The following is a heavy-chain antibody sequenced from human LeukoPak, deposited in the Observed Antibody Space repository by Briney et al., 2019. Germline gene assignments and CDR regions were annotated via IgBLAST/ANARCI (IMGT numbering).Heavy chain of an antibody. J-gene: IGHJ4*02. CDR3: ASFRYSSGWTY. CDR2: ISSNGGST. V-gene: IGHV3-64*01. D-gene: IGHD6-19*01. CDR1: GFTFSSYA. Sequence: PGGSLRLSCAASGFTFSSYAMHWVRQAPGKGLEYVSAISSNGGSTYCANSVKGRFTISRDNSKNTLYLQMGSLRAEDMAVYYCASFRYSSGWTYWGQGTLVTVSS.